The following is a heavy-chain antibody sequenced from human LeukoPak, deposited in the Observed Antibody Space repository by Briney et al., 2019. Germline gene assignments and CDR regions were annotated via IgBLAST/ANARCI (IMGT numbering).Heavy chain of an antibody. J-gene: IGHJ1*01. CDR2: IYATGTT. D-gene: IGHD3-16*02. CDR1: GGSISGYF. CDR3: AREGGGSNRCLD. Sequence: SETLSLTCTVSGGSISGYFWSWIRQPAGRGLEWIGRIYATGTTNYNPSLKSRVTMSVDTSKNQFSLNLTSVTAADTAVYYCAREGGGSNRCLDWGQGTLVTVSS. V-gene: IGHV4-4*07.